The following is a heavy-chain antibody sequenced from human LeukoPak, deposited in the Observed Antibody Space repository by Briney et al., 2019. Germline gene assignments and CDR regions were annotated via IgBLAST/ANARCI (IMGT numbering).Heavy chain of an antibody. D-gene: IGHD1-26*01. V-gene: IGHV3-23*01. J-gene: IGHJ4*02. CDR1: GFTFSSYA. CDR3: ARDRTHSGSYSVSY. CDR2: ISGSGGST. Sequence: PGGSLRLSCAASGFTFSSYAMSWVRQAPGKGLEWVSGISGSGGSTYYADSVKGRFTISRDDAKNSLYLQMNSLRVEDTAVYYCARDRTHSGSYSVSYWGQGTLVTVSS.